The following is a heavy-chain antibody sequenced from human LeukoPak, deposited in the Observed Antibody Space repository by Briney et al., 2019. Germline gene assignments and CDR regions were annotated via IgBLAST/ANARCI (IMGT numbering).Heavy chain of an antibody. CDR2: INPKSGGT. CDR1: GYTFTGYY. Sequence: GASVKVSCKASGYTFTGYYMHWVRQAPGQGLEWMGWINPKSGGTNYAQKFQGRVTMTRDTSISTAYMELSRLRSDDTAVYYCARELGVYYDSSGYSRDIWGQGTMVTVSS. V-gene: IGHV1-2*02. CDR3: ARELGVYYDSSGYSRDI. J-gene: IGHJ3*02. D-gene: IGHD3-22*01.